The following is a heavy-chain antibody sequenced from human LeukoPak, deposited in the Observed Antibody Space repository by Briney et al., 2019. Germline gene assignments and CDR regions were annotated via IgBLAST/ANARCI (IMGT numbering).Heavy chain of an antibody. CDR2: ISGSGAST. Sequence: GGSLRLSCAVSGFPFSIYEMTWVRQAPGKGLEWVSAISGSGASTYYADSVKGRFTISRDNSKNTLYLQMNSLRDEDTAVYYCASETTVTNWGQGTLVTVSS. CDR1: GFPFSIYE. D-gene: IGHD4-17*01. J-gene: IGHJ4*02. V-gene: IGHV3-23*01. CDR3: ASETTVTN.